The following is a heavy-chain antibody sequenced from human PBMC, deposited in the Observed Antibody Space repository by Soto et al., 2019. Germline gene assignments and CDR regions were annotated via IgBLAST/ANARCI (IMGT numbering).Heavy chain of an antibody. CDR3: AREISSSSTFDY. Sequence: VGSLRLSCAASGFTFSDYYMSWIRQAPGKGLEWVSYISSSGSTVYYADSVKGRFTISRDNAKNSLYLQMNSLRAEDTAVYYCAREISSSSTFDYWGQGTLVTVSS. J-gene: IGHJ4*02. CDR2: ISSSGSTV. D-gene: IGHD6-6*01. V-gene: IGHV3-11*01. CDR1: GFTFSDYY.